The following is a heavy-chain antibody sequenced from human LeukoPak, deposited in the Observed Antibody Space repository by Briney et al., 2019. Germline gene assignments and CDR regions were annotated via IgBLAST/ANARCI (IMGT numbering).Heavy chain of an antibody. CDR3: ARGIDSSGVDY. V-gene: IGHV1-69*02. D-gene: IGHD6-19*01. CDR1: GGTFISYT. Sequence: SVKVSCKAAGGTFISYTISWVRQAPGQGLEWMGRIIPILGIANYAQKFQGRVTITADKSTSTAYMELSSLRSEDTAVYYCARGIDSSGVDYWGQGTLVTVSS. J-gene: IGHJ4*02. CDR2: IIPILGIA.